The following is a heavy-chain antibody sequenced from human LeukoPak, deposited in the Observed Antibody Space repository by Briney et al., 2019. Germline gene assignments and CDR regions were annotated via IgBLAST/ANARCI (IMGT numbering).Heavy chain of an antibody. CDR3: ARDQYGFDY. CDR1: GFTFRSYG. D-gene: IGHD2-8*01. CDR2: IWYDGNSK. Sequence: PGRSLRLSCAASGFTFRSYGMHWVRRAPGKGLEWVAVIWYDGNSKYYADSVKGRFTISRDNSKNTLYLQMDSLRAEDTAVYYCARDQYGFDYWGQGTLVTVSS. J-gene: IGHJ4*02. V-gene: IGHV3-33*01.